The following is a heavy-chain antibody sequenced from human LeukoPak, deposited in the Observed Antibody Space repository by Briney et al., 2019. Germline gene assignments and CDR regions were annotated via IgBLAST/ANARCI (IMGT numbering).Heavy chain of an antibody. Sequence: GGSLRLSCAASGFTFSSYAMSWVRQAPGKGLEWVSVISGSGGTTHYADSVKGRFTISRDNSKNTLYLQMNSLRGEDTAVYYCAKDGQVNQPDRRTDWGQGTLVIVSS. CDR1: GFTFSSYA. J-gene: IGHJ4*02. CDR2: ISGSGGTT. V-gene: IGHV3-23*01. D-gene: IGHD2-8*02. CDR3: AKDGQVNQPDRRTD.